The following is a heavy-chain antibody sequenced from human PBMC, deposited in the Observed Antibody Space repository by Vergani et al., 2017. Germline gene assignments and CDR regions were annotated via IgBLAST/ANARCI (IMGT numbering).Heavy chain of an antibody. V-gene: IGHV1-69*01. Sequence: QVQLVQSGAEVKKPGSSVKVSCKASGGTFSSYAISWVRQAPGQGLEWMGGIIPIFGTANYAQKFQGRVTITADESTSTAYMELSSLRSEDTAVYYCARRCPADCSGGSCYYYYGMDVWGQGTTVTVSS. CDR3: ARRCPADCSGGSCYYYYGMDV. CDR1: GGTFSSYA. J-gene: IGHJ6*02. CDR2: IIPIFGTA. D-gene: IGHD2-15*01.